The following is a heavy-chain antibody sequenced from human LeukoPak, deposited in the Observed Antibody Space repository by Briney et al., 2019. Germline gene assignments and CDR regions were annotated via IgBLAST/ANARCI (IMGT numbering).Heavy chain of an antibody. J-gene: IGHJ4*02. CDR2: ISSSSSYI. Sequence: GGSLRLSCAASGFTFSSYEMNWVRQAPGKGLEWVSSISSSSSYIYYADSVKGRFTISRDNAKNSLYLQMNSLRAEDTAVYYCARDDTAMAPFDYWGQGTLVTVSS. CDR3: ARDDTAMAPFDY. D-gene: IGHD5-18*01. CDR1: GFTFSSYE. V-gene: IGHV3-21*01.